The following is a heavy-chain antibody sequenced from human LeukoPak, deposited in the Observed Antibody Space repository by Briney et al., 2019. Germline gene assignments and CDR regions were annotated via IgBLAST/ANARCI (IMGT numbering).Heavy chain of an antibody. Sequence: GASVKVSCKVSGYTLTELSMHWVRQAPGKGLEWMGGFDPEDGETIHARKFQGRVTMTEDTSTDTAYMELSSLRSEDTAVYYCATDLVGAIGLCDYWGQGTLVTVSS. CDR3: ATDLVGAIGLCDY. V-gene: IGHV1-24*01. J-gene: IGHJ4*02. D-gene: IGHD1-26*01. CDR2: FDPEDGET. CDR1: GYTLTELS.